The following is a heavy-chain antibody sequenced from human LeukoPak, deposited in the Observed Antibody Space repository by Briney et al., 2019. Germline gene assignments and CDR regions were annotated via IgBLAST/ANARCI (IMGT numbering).Heavy chain of an antibody. D-gene: IGHD3-9*01. CDR3: ARFYDILTGYSYYYAMDA. V-gene: IGHV3-49*03. J-gene: IGHJ6*02. Sequence: GGSLRLSCTASGFTFADYGMSWFRQAPGKGLEWVGFIRSKAYAGTTEYAASVKGTFSISRDDSKSIAYLQMNSLKTEDTAMYYCARFYDILTGYSYYYAMDAWGQGTTVTVSS. CDR2: IRSKAYAGTT. CDR1: GFTFADYG.